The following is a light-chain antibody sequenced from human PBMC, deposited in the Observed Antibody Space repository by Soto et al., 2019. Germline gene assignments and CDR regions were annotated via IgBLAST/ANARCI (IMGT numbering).Light chain of an antibody. CDR2: AAS. J-gene: IGKJ5*01. Sequence: DFPMTQSPSSLSASVGDRDTIXXRASQGISHYLAWYQQKPGKVPKLXXYAASTLQSGVPSRFSGSGSGTDFTLTISSLQPEDDATYYCQKYNHAPLSTFGQGTRL. V-gene: IGKV1-27*01. CDR3: QKYNHAPLST. CDR1: QGISHY.